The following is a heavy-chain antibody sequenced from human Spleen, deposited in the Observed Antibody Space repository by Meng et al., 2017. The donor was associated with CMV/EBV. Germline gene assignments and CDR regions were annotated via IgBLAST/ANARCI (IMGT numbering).Heavy chain of an antibody. V-gene: IGHV3-48*03. Sequence: GESLKISCAASGFTFSSYEMNWVRQAPGKGLEWVSYISSSGSSIYYADSVKGRVTVSRDNSKNSLYLQMKSLRDEDTAVYYCATEIGVSPADVDVWGQGTAVTVSS. CDR2: ISSSGSSI. J-gene: IGHJ6*02. D-gene: IGHD4-23*01. CDR3: ATEIGVSPADVDV. CDR1: GFTFSSYE.